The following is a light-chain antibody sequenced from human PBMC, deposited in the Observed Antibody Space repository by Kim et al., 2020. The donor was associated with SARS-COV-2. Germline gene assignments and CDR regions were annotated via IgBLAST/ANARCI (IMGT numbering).Light chain of an antibody. CDR2: EVS. J-gene: IGLJ1*01. Sequence: GQPITSTCSRTSSDVGGYKYVSGYQQHAGKDPKLMIFEVSIRPEGVCDLFSGSKCSNTASQTIYGRQAEYEADYLCSSYTNDTSLVFGTGTKVTVL. CDR1: SSDVGGYKY. CDR3: SSYTNDTSLV. V-gene: IGLV2-14*03.